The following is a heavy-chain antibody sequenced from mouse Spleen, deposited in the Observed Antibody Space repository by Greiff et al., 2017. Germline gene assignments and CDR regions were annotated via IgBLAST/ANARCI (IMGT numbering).Heavy chain of an antibody. V-gene: IGHV1-54*01. Sequence: QVQLQQSGAELVRPGTSVKVSCKASGYAFTNYLIEWVKQRPGQGLEWIGVINPGSGGTNYNEKFKGKATLTADKSSSTAYMQLSSLTSDDSAVYFCARELGQAWFAYWGQGTLVTVSA. CDR1: GYAFTNYL. J-gene: IGHJ3*01. CDR2: INPGSGGT. D-gene: IGHD4-1*01. CDR3: ARELGQAWFAY.